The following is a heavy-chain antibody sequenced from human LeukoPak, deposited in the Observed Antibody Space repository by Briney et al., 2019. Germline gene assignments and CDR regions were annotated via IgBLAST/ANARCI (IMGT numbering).Heavy chain of an antibody. CDR1: GGSISSGSYY. V-gene: IGHV4-61*02. CDR3: ARANGSGSYYVDY. CDR2: IYTSGST. D-gene: IGHD3-10*01. J-gene: IGHJ4*02. Sequence: SQTLSLTCTVSGGSISSGSYYWSWIRQPAGKGLEWIGRIYTSGSTNYNPSLKNRVTISVDTSKNQFSLKLSSVTAADTAVYYCARANGSGSYYVDYWGQGTLVTVSS.